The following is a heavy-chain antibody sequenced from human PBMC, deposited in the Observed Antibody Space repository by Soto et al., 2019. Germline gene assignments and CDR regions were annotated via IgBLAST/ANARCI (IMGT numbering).Heavy chain of an antibody. CDR3: ARVSGSYYYGMDV. CDR1: GGSISSSNW. J-gene: IGHJ6*02. D-gene: IGHD1-26*01. Sequence: QVQLQESGPGLVKPSGTLSLTCAVSGGSISSSNWWSWVRQPPGKGLEWIGEIYHSGSTNYNPSLNSRVTISVDKSKTPFSLKLSSVTAADTAVYYCARVSGSYYYGMDVWGQGTTVTVSS. CDR2: IYHSGST. V-gene: IGHV4-4*02.